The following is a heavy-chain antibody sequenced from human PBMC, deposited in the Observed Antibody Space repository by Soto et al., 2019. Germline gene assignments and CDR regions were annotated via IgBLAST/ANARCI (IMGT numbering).Heavy chain of an antibody. CDR1: GFTFSSYA. J-gene: IGHJ6*02. Sequence: LRLSCAASGFTFSSYAMHWVRQAPGKGLEWVAVISYDGSNKYYADSVKGRFTISRDNSKNTLYLQMNSLRAEDTAVYYCARDSSGWTRYYYYGMDVWGQGTTVTVPS. V-gene: IGHV3-30-3*01. CDR2: ISYDGSNK. D-gene: IGHD6-19*01. CDR3: ARDSSGWTRYYYYGMDV.